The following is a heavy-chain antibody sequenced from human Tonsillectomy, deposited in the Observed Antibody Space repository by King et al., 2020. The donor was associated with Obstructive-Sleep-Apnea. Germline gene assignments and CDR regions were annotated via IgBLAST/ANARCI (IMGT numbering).Heavy chain of an antibody. CDR2: ISYDGNNK. Sequence: VQLVESGGGVVQPGRSLRLSCAASGFTFTSYAMHWVRQAPGKGLEWVAVISYDGNNKYHADPVKGRFTISRDNFRNILYLQMNSLRPEDTAVYYCARGPGGDYRISDFDYWGQGTLVTVSS. CDR3: ARGPGGDYRISDFDY. CDR1: GFTFTSYA. J-gene: IGHJ4*02. D-gene: IGHD3-3*01. V-gene: IGHV3-30-3*01.